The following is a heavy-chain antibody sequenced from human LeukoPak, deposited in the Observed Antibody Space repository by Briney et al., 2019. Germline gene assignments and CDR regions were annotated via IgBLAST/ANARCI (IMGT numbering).Heavy chain of an antibody. CDR1: GFNFSNYA. Sequence: GGPLRLSCAASGFNFSNYAMTWVRQAPGKGLEWVSIVNSNDRPYYADSVKGRFTISRDNSKNTLCLQMNTLRVEDTALYYCAKARAAVVEAAINYWGQGILVTVSP. V-gene: IGHV3-23*01. D-gene: IGHD2-15*01. J-gene: IGHJ4*02. CDR2: VNSNDRP. CDR3: AKARAAVVEAAINY.